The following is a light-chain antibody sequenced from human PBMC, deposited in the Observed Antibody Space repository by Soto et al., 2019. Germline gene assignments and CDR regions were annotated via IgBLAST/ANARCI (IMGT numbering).Light chain of an antibody. J-gene: IGKJ4*01. CDR3: QHGSTLLT. CDR1: QSVSTY. Sequence: DIQVTQAPATLSETVGERVTITCRTSQSVSTYLNWYQQRPGQAPKLLIYGASSLKSGVHSGFGGSGAGTYLPLPISRLQPEEFAMYYYQHGSTLLTFGGGTKVDIK. CDR2: GAS. V-gene: IGKV1-39*01.